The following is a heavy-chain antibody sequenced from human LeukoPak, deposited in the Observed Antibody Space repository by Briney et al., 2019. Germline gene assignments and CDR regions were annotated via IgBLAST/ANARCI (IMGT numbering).Heavy chain of an antibody. Sequence: GGSLRLSCAASGFTFSSYAMSWVRQAPGKGLEWVSAISGSGGSTYYADSVKGRFTISRDNSKNTLYLQTNSLRAEDTAVYYCARASGYSYGYHFDYWGQGTLVTVSS. CDR1: GFTFSSYA. D-gene: IGHD5-18*01. V-gene: IGHV3-23*01. CDR3: ARASGYSYGYHFDY. CDR2: ISGSGGST. J-gene: IGHJ4*02.